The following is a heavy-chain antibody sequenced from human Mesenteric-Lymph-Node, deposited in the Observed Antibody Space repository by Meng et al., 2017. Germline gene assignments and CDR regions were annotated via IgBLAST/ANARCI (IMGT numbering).Heavy chain of an antibody. J-gene: IGHJ5*02. D-gene: IGHD3-22*01. CDR2: IYSSGST. CDR1: GDSITMNSHY. V-gene: IGHV4-4*07. Sequence: SETLSLTCTVSGDSITMNSHYWAWIRQPAGKGLEWIGRIYSSGSTNYNPSLKSRVTMSVDTSKNQFSLKLSSVTAADTAVYYCARDFYDSSGYYGAFDGFDPWGQGTLVTVSS. CDR3: ARDFYDSSGYYGAFDGFDP.